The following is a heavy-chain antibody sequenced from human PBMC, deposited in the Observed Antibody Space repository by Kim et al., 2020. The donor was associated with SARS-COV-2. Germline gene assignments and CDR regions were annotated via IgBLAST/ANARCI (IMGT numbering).Heavy chain of an antibody. CDR3: ARPGGEHVDTAMVTPPNWFDP. CDR2: IYYSGST. Sequence: SETLSLTCTVSGGSISSSSYYWGWIRQPPGKGLEWIGSIYYSGSTYYNPSLKSRVTISVDTSKNQFSLKLSSVTAADTAVYYCARPGGEHVDTAMVTPPNWFDPWGQGTLVTVSS. J-gene: IGHJ5*02. V-gene: IGHV4-39*01. D-gene: IGHD5-18*01. CDR1: GGSISSSSYY.